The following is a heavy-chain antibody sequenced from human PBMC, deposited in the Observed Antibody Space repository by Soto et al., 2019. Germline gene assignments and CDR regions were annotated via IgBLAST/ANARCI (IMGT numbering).Heavy chain of an antibody. Sequence: QVQLQESGPRLVKPSGTLSLTCAVSSASISSSRWWSWVRQSPGKGLEWIGEIYHSGSTNYNPSLNRRVTIPVDKSKNQFSLKLSSVTAADTAIYYCAIIYGDYEGAFDYRGPGALVTVTS. CDR3: AIIYGDYEGAFDY. CDR2: IYHSGST. D-gene: IGHD4-17*01. V-gene: IGHV4-4*02. J-gene: IGHJ4*02. CDR1: SASISSSRW.